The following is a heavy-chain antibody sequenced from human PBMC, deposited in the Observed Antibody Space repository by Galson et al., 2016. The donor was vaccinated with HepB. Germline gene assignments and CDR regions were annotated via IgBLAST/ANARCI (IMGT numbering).Heavy chain of an antibody. CDR2: ISYDGSNK. J-gene: IGHJ4*02. CDR3: AKDGRIYCSSASCHDHFHY. CDR1: GFTFSSHG. V-gene: IGHV3-30*18. Sequence: SLRLSCAASGFTFSSHGMHWVRQAPGKGLEWVALISYDGSNKKYADSVKGRFTISRDNSKKTLYLQTNSLRAEDTAVYYCAKDGRIYCSSASCHDHFHYWGQGTLVTVSS. D-gene: IGHD2-2*01.